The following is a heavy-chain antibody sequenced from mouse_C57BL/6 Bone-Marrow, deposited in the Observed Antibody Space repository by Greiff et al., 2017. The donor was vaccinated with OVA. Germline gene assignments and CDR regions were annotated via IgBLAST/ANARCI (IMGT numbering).Heavy chain of an antibody. CDR3: ARDRAYYYAMDY. J-gene: IGHJ4*01. V-gene: IGHV1-53*01. D-gene: IGHD3-1*01. CDR1: GYTFTSYW. CDR2: INPSNGGT. Sequence: QVQLKQPGTELVKPGASVKLSCKASGYTFTSYWMHWVKQRPGQGLEWIGNINPSNGGTNYNEKFKSKATLTVDKSSSTAYMQLSSLTSEDSAVYYCARDRAYYYAMDYWGQGTSVTVSS.